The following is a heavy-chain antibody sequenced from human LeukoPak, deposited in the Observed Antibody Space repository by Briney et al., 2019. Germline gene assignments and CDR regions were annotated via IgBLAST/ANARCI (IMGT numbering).Heavy chain of an antibody. CDR2: INPNSGGT. J-gene: IGHJ4*02. CDR1: GYTFTGYY. D-gene: IGHD5-24*01. V-gene: IGHV1-2*02. CDR3: ARVGDGYNDYFDY. Sequence: ASVKVSCKASGYTFTGYYMHWVRQAPGQGLGWMGWINPNSGGTNYAQKFQGRVTMTRDTSISTAYMELSRLRSDDTAVYYCARVGDGYNDYFDYWGQGTLVTVSS.